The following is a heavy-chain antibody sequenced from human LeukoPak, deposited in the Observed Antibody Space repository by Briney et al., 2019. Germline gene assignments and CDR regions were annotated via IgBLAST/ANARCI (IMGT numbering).Heavy chain of an antibody. Sequence: GGSLRLSCAASGFTFSGSAMHWVRQASGKGLEWVGRIRSKANSYATAYAASVKGRFTISRDDSKNTAYLQMNSLKTEDTAVYYCTRQFPQQQWLGLDYWGQGTLVTVSS. V-gene: IGHV3-73*01. D-gene: IGHD6-19*01. CDR3: TRQFPQQQWLGLDY. CDR2: IRSKANSYAT. CDR1: GFTFSGSA. J-gene: IGHJ4*02.